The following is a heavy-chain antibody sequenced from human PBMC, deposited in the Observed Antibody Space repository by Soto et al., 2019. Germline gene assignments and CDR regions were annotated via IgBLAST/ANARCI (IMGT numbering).Heavy chain of an antibody. CDR2: ISGSGGST. Sequence: GGSLRLSCAASGFTFSSYAMSWVRQAPGKGLEWVSAISGSGGSTYYADSVQGRFTISRDNSKNTLYLQMNGLRAEDTAVYYCAKDLVLRFLEWLFDPWGQGTLVTVSS. D-gene: IGHD3-3*01. CDR1: GFTFSSYA. V-gene: IGHV3-23*01. CDR3: AKDLVLRFLEWLFDP. J-gene: IGHJ5*02.